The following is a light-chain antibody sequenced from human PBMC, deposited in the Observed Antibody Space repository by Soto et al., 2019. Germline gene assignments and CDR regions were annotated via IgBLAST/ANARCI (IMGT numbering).Light chain of an antibody. J-gene: IGLJ1*01. CDR3: CSYVGSYSFV. CDR1: SSDVGRYNY. V-gene: IGLV2-11*01. CDR2: DVT. Sequence: QSALTQPRSVSGSPGQSVTLSCTGTSSDVGRYNYVSGYQQYPGKAPQLLIYDVTKRPSGVPGRFSGSKSGNTASLTISGLQADDEADYYCCSYVGSYSFVFGVGTKVTVL.